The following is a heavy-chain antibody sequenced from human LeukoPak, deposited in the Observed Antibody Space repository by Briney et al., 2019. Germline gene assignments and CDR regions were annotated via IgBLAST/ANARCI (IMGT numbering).Heavy chain of an antibody. Sequence: SETLSLTCTVSGGSISSGGYYWSWIRQHPGKGLEWIGYIYYSGSTYYNPSLKSRVTMSVDTSKNQFSLILRSVTAADTAVYYCARKYPDHWFDPWGQGTLVTVSS. V-gene: IGHV4-30-4*08. CDR1: GGSISSGGYY. CDR3: ARKYPDHWFDP. D-gene: IGHD6-6*01. CDR2: IYYSGST. J-gene: IGHJ5*02.